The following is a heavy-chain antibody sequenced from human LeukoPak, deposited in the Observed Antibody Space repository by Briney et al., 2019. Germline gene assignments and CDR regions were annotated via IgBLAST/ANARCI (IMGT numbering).Heavy chain of an antibody. Sequence: SETLSLTCTVSGGSISPYYWSWIRQPPGKGLEWIGYVYYSGITNYNPSLRSRVTISVNTSKNQFSLKLSSVTAADTAVYYCPRWSCGSRGDCHEFDYWGQGTLVTVSS. CDR2: VYYSGIT. V-gene: IGHV4-59*01. CDR3: PRWSCGSRGDCHEFDY. J-gene: IGHJ4*02. D-gene: IGHD2-21*02. CDR1: GGSISPYY.